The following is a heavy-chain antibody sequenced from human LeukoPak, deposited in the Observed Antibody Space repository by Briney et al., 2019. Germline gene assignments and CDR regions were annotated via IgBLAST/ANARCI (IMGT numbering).Heavy chain of an antibody. CDR1: GGSISSYY. V-gene: IGHV4-59*08. D-gene: IGHD4-11*01. CDR2: IYYSGST. J-gene: IGHJ3*02. CDR3: ARHDNYSRAFDI. Sequence: SETLSLTCTVSGGSISSYYWSWVRQTPGKGLEWIGYIYYSGSTDYNPSLKSRVTISEDTSRNQFSLKLSSVTAADTAVYYCARHDNYSRAFDIWGQGTMVTVSS.